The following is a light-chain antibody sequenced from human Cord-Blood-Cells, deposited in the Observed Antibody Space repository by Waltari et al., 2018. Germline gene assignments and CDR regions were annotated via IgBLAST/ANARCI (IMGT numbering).Light chain of an antibody. CDR1: SSDVGSYNL. J-gene: IGLJ2*01. CDR2: EGS. V-gene: IGLV2-23*01. CDR3: CSYAGSSTVV. Sequence: QSALTQPASVSGSPGQSITISCTGTSSDVGSYNLLSWYQQHPGKAPKLMIYEGSKRPSGVSKRFSGSKSGNTASLTISGLQAEDEADYYCCSYAGSSTVVFGGGTKLTVL.